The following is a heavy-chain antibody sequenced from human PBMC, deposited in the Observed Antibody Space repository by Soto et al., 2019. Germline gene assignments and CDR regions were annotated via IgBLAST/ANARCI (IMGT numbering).Heavy chain of an antibody. CDR2: ISSSGSTI. V-gene: IGHV3-48*03. J-gene: IGHJ5*02. D-gene: IGHD2-2*01. CDR3: ARDRPGYCSSTSCCDPAAGTDLANNWFDP. Sequence: GSLRLTCAASGVTRSSYEMNWVRQAPGKGLEWVSYISSSGSTIYYADSVKGRFTISRDNAKNSLYLQMNSLRAEDTAVYYCARDRPGYCSSTSCCDPAAGTDLANNWFDPWGQGTLVTVSS. CDR1: GVTRSSYE.